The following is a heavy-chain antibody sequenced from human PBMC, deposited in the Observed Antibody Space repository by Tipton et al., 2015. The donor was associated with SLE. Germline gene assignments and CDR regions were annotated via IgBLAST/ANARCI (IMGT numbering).Heavy chain of an antibody. CDR2: IYYSGST. CDR1: GGSISNFY. Sequence: GLVKPSETLSLTCAVYGGSISNFYWSWIRQPPGKGLEWIGYIYYSGSTNYNPSLRSRVTMSLDMSKNQFSLKLSSVTAADTAVYYCAGYYNYMDVWGKGTTVTVSS. J-gene: IGHJ6*03. D-gene: IGHD3-10*01. V-gene: IGHV4-59*01. CDR3: AGYYNYMDV.